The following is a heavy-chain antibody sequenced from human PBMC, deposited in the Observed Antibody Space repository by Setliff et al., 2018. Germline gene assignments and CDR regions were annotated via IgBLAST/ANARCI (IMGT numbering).Heavy chain of an antibody. CDR1: GGSVSSSSYY. Sequence: SETLSLTCTVSGGSVSSSSYYWGWIRQPPGKGLEWIGTIYYSGTTYYSPSLKSRVTISVDTSKNQFSLKLTSVTAADTAVYFCARQPSSGAYYNPRPYYFDSWGQGTLVTVSS. CDR2: IYYSGTT. D-gene: IGHD3-10*01. J-gene: IGHJ4*02. V-gene: IGHV4-39*01. CDR3: ARQPSSGAYYNPRPYYFDS.